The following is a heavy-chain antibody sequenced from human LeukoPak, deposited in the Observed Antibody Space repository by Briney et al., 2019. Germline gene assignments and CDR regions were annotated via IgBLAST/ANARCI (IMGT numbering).Heavy chain of an antibody. Sequence: SETLSLTCAVYGGSFSGYYWSWIRQPPGKGLEWIGEINHSGSTNYNPSLKSRVTISVDTSKNQFSLKLSSVTAADTAVYYCARLSEGSSYWNYGSGPHIDYWGQGTLVTVSS. CDR1: GGSFSGYY. CDR2: INHSGST. CDR3: ARLSEGSSYWNYGSGPHIDY. D-gene: IGHD1-7*01. V-gene: IGHV4-34*01. J-gene: IGHJ4*02.